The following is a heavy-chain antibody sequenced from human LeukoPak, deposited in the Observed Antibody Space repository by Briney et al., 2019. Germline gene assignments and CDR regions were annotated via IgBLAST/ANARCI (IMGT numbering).Heavy chain of an antibody. CDR1: GGSISSYY. V-gene: IGHV4-59*08. Sequence: PSETLSLTCTVSGGSISSYYWSWIRQPPGKGLEWIGYIYYSGSTNHNPSLKSRVTISVDTSKNQFSLKLSSVTAADTAVYYCARTAYCGGDCSAFDYWGQGTLVTVSS. CDR3: ARTAYCGGDCSAFDY. J-gene: IGHJ4*02. D-gene: IGHD2-21*02. CDR2: IYYSGST.